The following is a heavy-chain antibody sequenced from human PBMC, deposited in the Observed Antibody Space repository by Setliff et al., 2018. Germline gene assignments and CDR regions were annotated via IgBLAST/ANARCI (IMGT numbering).Heavy chain of an antibody. J-gene: IGHJ3*02. CDR2: IYFGGNT. CDR1: GGSISDNGYF. Sequence: SETLSLTCTVPGGSISDNGYFWGWVRQPPGKGLEWIGNIYFGGNTYFNPSFKSRVTMSIDTSNSQFSLKLSSVTAADTAIYYCARDASASDGRNAFDIWGQGTMVPVSS. D-gene: IGHD1-26*01. CDR3: ARDASASDGRNAFDI. V-gene: IGHV4-39*07.